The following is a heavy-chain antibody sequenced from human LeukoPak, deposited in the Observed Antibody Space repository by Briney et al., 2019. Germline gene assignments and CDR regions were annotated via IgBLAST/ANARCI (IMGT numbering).Heavy chain of an antibody. D-gene: IGHD3-10*01. V-gene: IGHV4-59*12. CDR2: IYYSGST. J-gene: IGHJ4*02. CDR3: ARDAYYYGSGSVLFDY. Sequence: SETLSLTCTVSGGSISSYYWSWIRQPPGKGLEWIGYIYYSGSTNYNPSLKSRVTISVDTSKNQFSLKLSSVTAADTAVYYCARDAYYYGSGSVLFDYWGQGTLVTVSS. CDR1: GGSISSYY.